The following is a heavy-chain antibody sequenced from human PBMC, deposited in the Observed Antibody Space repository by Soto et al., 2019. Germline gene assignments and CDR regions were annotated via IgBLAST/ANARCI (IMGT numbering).Heavy chain of an antibody. CDR3: ARVSRYCSGRSCYDFDY. CDR1: GVTFISYW. CDR2: IKQDGSEK. J-gene: IGHJ4*02. V-gene: IGHV3-7*01. Sequence: GGFLRLSCAASGVTFISYWMSWVRQAPGKGLEWVANIKQDGSEKYYVDSVKGRFTISRDNAKNSLYLQMNSLRAEDTAVYYCARVSRYCSGRSCYDFDYWGQGTLVTVSS. D-gene: IGHD2-15*01.